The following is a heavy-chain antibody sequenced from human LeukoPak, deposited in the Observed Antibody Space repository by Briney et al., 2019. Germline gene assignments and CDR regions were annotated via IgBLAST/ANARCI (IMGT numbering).Heavy chain of an antibody. D-gene: IGHD1-26*01. J-gene: IGHJ4*02. Sequence: GGSLRLSCAASGFTFSSYAMHWVRQAPGKGLEYVSAISSNGGSTYYANSVKGRFTISRDNSKNTLYLQMGSLRAEDMAVYYCARLTADLYSGSYYYFDYWGQGTLVTVSS. V-gene: IGHV3-64*01. CDR3: ARLTADLYSGSYYYFDY. CDR1: GFTFSSYA. CDR2: ISSNGGST.